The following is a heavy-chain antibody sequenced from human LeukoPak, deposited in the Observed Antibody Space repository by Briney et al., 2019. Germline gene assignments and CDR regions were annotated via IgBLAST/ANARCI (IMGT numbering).Heavy chain of an antibody. Sequence: GGSLRLSCAASGFSLTHDAIHWVRQAPGKGLEWVSYISSSGSTIYYADSVKGRFTISRDNAKNSLYLQMNSLRAEDTAVYYCATYGDRYYYYGMDVWGQGTTVTVSS. V-gene: IGHV3-11*01. D-gene: IGHD4-17*01. CDR3: ATYGDRYYYYGMDV. J-gene: IGHJ6*02. CDR1: GFSLTHDA. CDR2: ISSSGSTI.